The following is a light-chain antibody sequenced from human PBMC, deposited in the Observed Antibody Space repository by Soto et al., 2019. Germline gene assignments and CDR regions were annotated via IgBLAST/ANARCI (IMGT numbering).Light chain of an antibody. V-gene: IGLV2-8*01. Sequence: QSGLTHPPSASGSPGQSVTISCPGTSSYVCDNYVSWYQQHLGKAPKLIIYEVSQRPSGVPDRFSGSKSGNTASLTVSGLQTEDEADYYCSAYAGSNNFVFGSGTKVTV. CDR1: SSYVCDNY. J-gene: IGLJ1*01. CDR2: EVS. CDR3: SAYAGSNNFV.